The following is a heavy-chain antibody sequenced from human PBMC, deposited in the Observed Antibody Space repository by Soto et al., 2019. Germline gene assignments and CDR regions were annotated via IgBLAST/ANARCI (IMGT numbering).Heavy chain of an antibody. CDR2: IYTDGRT. Sequence: EMQLVESGGGLVQPGGSLRLSCAASGFTVSGNYMGWVRQTPGKGLDWVSSIYTDGRTYYSDSVRGRFAISTDNAKDTLYLHKNNLRADDTAICFCARHVGFYWYFDLWGRGTLVTVSS. V-gene: IGHV3-66*04. J-gene: IGHJ2*01. CDR1: GFTVSGNY. D-gene: IGHD1-26*01. CDR3: ARHVGFYWYFDL.